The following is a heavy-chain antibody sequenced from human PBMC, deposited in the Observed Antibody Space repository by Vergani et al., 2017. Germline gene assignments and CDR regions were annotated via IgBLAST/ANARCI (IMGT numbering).Heavy chain of an antibody. CDR2: INHSGST. D-gene: IGHD5-18*01. V-gene: IGHV4-34*01. CDR1: GGSFSGYY. J-gene: IGHJ2*01. CDR3: ALDTAMVTGWYFDL. Sequence: QVQLQQWGAGLLKPSETLSLTCAVYGGSFSGYYWSWIRQPPGKGLEWIGEINHSGSTNYNPSLKSRVTISVDTSKHQFSLKLSSVTAADTAVYYCALDTAMVTGWYFDLWGRGTLVTVSS.